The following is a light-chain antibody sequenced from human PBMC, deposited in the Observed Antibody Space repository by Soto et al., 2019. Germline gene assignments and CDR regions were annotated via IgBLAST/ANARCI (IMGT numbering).Light chain of an antibody. CDR3: SSYTSSRSYV. CDR1: SSDVGGYNF. Sequence: QSALTQPASVSGSPGQSITISCTGTSSDVGGYNFVSWYQQHPGKAPKLMIYDVSNRPSGVSNRFSASKSGNTASLTISGLQAEDEADYYCSSYTSSRSYVFGTGTKVTVL. V-gene: IGLV2-14*03. J-gene: IGLJ1*01. CDR2: DVS.